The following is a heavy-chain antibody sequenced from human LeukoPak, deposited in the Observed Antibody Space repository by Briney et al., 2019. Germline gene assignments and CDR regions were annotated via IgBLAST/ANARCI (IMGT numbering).Heavy chain of an antibody. Sequence: GGSLRLSCAASGFTFSSYSMNWVRQAPGKGLEWVSYIDSSTSTIYYADSVKGRFTTSRDNAKNSLYLQMNTLRAEDSAVYYCARAKTLGMTTVVFGAFDIWGQGTMVTASS. CDR3: ARAKTLGMTTVVFGAFDI. D-gene: IGHD4-23*01. V-gene: IGHV3-48*01. J-gene: IGHJ3*02. CDR1: GFTFSSYS. CDR2: IDSSTSTI.